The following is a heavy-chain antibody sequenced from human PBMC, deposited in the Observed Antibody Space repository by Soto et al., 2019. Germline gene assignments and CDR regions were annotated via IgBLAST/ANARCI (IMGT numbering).Heavy chain of an antibody. CDR1: GGSFSGYY. Sequence: QVQLQQWGAGLLKPSETLSLTCAVYGGSFSGYYWCWIRQPPGKGLEWIGEINHSGSTNYNPSLKSRVTISVDTSKNQFSLKLSSVTAADTAVYYCARERQQLDLDYWGKGTLVTVSS. CDR2: INHSGST. J-gene: IGHJ4*02. CDR3: ARERQQLDLDY. V-gene: IGHV4-34*01. D-gene: IGHD6-13*01.